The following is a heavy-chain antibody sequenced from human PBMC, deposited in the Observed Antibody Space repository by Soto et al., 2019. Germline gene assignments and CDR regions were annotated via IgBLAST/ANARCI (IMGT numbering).Heavy chain of an antibody. Sequence: SETLSLTCAVYGGSFSGYYWSWIRQPPGKGLEWIGEINHSGSTNYNPSLESRVTISVDTSKNQFSLKLSSVTAADTAVYYCARGLAPRIAAAGRQGGYYYYMDVWGKGTTVTVSS. V-gene: IGHV4-34*01. J-gene: IGHJ6*03. CDR3: ARGLAPRIAAAGRQGGYYYYMDV. CDR2: INHSGST. CDR1: GGSFSGYY. D-gene: IGHD6-13*01.